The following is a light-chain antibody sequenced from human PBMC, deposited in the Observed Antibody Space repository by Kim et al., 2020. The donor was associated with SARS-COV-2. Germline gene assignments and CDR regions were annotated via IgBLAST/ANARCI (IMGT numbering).Light chain of an antibody. CDR2: DNN. V-gene: IGLV1-51*01. CDR3: GTWDTSLTAGV. Sequence: GQGVTISCSRNTSSVGSNYVSWYQQLPGTAPKLLIYDNNKRPSGIPDRFSGSKSGTSATLAITGLQTGDEADYHCGTWDTSLTAGVFGGGTQLTVL. J-gene: IGLJ2*01. CDR1: TSSVGSNY.